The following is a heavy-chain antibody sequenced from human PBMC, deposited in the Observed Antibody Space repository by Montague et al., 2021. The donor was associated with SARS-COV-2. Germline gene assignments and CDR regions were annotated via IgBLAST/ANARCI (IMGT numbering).Heavy chain of an antibody. CDR1: GFAFSNYE. V-gene: IGHV3-48*03. J-gene: IGHJ6*02. CDR3: ARDLKQFRGIFHYSYGIDV. CDR2: ISSGGNSI. D-gene: IGHD3-9*01. Sequence: SLRLSCATSGFAFSNYEFHWVRQAPGKGLEWLSGISSGGNSIDTADSVKGRFIISRDNAKNSLYLQMNSLRVEDTAVYYCARDLKQFRGIFHYSYGIDVWGQGTTVTVSS.